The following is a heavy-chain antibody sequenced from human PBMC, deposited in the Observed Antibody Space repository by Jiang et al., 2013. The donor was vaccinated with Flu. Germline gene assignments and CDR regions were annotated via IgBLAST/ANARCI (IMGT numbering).Heavy chain of an antibody. J-gene: IGHJ6*03. CDR1: GYTFTSYY. D-gene: IGHD3-3*01. CDR3: ARDGPGIFGVGRPYYYYYMDV. V-gene: IGHV1-46*01. Sequence: SGAEVKKPGASVKVSCKASGYTFTSYYMHWVRQAPGQGLEWMGIINPSGGSTSYAQKFQGRVTMTRDTSTSTVYMELSSLRSEDTAVYYCARDGPGIFGVGRPYYYYYMDVWGKGTTVTVSS. CDR2: INPSGGST.